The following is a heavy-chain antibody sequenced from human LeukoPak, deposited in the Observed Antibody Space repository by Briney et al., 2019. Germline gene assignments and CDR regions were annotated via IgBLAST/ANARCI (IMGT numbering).Heavy chain of an antibody. J-gene: IGHJ4*02. D-gene: IGHD6-19*01. CDR1: GFTFSSYW. V-gene: IGHV3-7*01. CDR2: ITPDGSQK. CDR3: ADPDSG. Sequence: GGSLRLSCAASGFTFSSYWMSWVRQAPGKGLEWVANITPDGSQKYYADSVRGRFTISRDNGKNSLYLQMNSLRAEDTAVYYCADPDSGWGQGTLVTVSS.